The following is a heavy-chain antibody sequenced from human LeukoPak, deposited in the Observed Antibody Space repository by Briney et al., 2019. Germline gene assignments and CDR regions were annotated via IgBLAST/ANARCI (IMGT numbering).Heavy chain of an antibody. CDR2: IYYSGST. V-gene: IGHV4-59*01. J-gene: IGHJ4*02. Sequence: SETLSLTCTVSGGSISSYYWSWIQQPPGKGLEWIGYIYYSGSTNYNPSLKSRVTISVDTSKNQFSLKLSSVTAADTAVYYCARSSLGTYYSDYWGQGTLVTVSS. CDR1: GGSISSYY. D-gene: IGHD7-27*01. CDR3: ARSSLGTYYSDY.